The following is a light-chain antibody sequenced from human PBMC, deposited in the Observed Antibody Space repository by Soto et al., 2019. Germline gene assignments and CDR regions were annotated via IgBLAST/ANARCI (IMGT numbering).Light chain of an antibody. J-gene: IGKJ1*01. Sequence: EIVLTQSPATLSLSPGERATLSCRASQSVSSYLAWYQQKPGQAPRLLIYGASSRATGIPDRFSGSGSGTEFTLTISSLRSEDSAIYYCQQYFEWPPMTFGQGTKVDIK. V-gene: IGKV3D-15*01. CDR1: QSVSSY. CDR2: GAS. CDR3: QQYFEWPPMT.